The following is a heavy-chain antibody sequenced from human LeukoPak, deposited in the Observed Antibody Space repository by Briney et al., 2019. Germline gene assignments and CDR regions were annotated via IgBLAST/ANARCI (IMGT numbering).Heavy chain of an antibody. CDR1: GFTFSSYW. J-gene: IGHJ4*01. V-gene: IGHV3-7*01. CDR2: IKQDGSET. Sequence: GGSLRLSCAASGFTFSSYWMSWVRQVPGKGLEWVANIKQDGSETTYADSVRGRFTIFRDNAKDSVYLQMNSLRAEDSATYYCVREGFYFFDFWGQGTLVTVSS. CDR3: VREGFYFFDF.